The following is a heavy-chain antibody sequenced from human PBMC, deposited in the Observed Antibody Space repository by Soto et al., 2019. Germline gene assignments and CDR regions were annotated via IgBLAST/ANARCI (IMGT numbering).Heavy chain of an antibody. D-gene: IGHD3-10*01. Sequence: SETLSLTCAVSGYSISSGYYWGWIRQPPGKGLEWIGSIYHSGSTYYNPSLKSRVTISVDTSKNQFSLKLSSVTAADTAVYYCARDGITMVRGGNGMDVWGQGTKVTV. V-gene: IGHV4-38-2*02. CDR3: ARDGITMVRGGNGMDV. CDR2: IYHSGST. J-gene: IGHJ6*02. CDR1: GYSISSGYY.